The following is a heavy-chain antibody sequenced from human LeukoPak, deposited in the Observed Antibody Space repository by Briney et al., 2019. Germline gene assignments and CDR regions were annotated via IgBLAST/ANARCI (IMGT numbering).Heavy chain of an antibody. D-gene: IGHD2-8*01. CDR2: THVDGKT. CDR1: DLIVSINY. CDR3: ARVRQLYTIGLDNFDY. J-gene: IGHJ4*02. Sequence: GGSLRLSCAASDLIVSINYMAWVRRAPGRGLEWVSMTHVDGKTYYADSVKGRFTVSRDYSNNTMYLQMNTLSAEDTAIYYCARVRQLYTIGLDNFDYWGQRTRVTVSS. V-gene: IGHV3-66*01.